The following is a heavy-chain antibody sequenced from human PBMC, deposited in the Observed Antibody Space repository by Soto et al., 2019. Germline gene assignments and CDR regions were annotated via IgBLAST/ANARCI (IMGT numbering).Heavy chain of an antibody. CDR1: GFPFSSYG. CDR3: VGGQYYFDY. J-gene: IGHJ4*02. Sequence: QVQLVESGGGVVQPGRSLRLSCAASGFPFSSYGMHWVREAPGKGLEWVAVISYDGSNIYYADSVKGRFTISRDNSASTLYLKMNILRPEDTALYYCVGGQYYFDYRGQGTLVTVSP. D-gene: IGHD3-10*01. CDR2: ISYDGSNI. V-gene: IGHV3-30*03.